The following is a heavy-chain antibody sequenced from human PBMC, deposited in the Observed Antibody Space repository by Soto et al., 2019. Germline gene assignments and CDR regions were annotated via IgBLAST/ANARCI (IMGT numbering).Heavy chain of an antibody. CDR2: INPNSGGT. V-gene: IGHV1-2*02. Sequence: ASVKVSCKASGYTFTDYYMHWVRQAPGQGLEWMGWINPNSGGTNYAQKFQGRVTMTRDTSISTAYMELSRLRSDDTAVYYCAREQRFLLGVYFDYWGQGTLVTASS. CDR3: AREQRFLLGVYFDY. D-gene: IGHD3-3*01. CDR1: GYTFTDYY. J-gene: IGHJ4*02.